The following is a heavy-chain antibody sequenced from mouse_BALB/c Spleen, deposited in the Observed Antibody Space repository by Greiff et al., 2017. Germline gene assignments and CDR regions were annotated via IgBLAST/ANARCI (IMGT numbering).Heavy chain of an antibody. CDR1: GYTFTDYA. CDR3: ARSTAMDY. CDR2: ISTYYGDA. V-gene: IGHV1S137*01. J-gene: IGHJ4*01. Sequence: VKLMESGAELVRPGVSVKISCKGSGYTFTDYAMHWVKQSHAKSLEWIGVISTYYGDASYNQKFKGKATMTVDKSSSTAYMELARLTSEDSAIYYCARSTAMDYWGQGTSVTVSS.